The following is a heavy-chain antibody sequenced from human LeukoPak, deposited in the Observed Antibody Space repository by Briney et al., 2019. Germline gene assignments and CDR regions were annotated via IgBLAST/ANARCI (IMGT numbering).Heavy chain of an antibody. CDR2: INPNSGGT. CDR1: GYRFTGYY. V-gene: IGHV1-2*02. Sequence: ASVKVSCKASGYRFTGYYMHWVRQAPGQGLEWMGWINPNSGGTKYAQKFQGRVTMTRDTSISTVYMELSRLRSDDTAVSYCARGLVIAITGDAFDLWGQGTMVTVSS. D-gene: IGHD2-21*01. J-gene: IGHJ3*01. CDR3: ARGLVIAITGDAFDL.